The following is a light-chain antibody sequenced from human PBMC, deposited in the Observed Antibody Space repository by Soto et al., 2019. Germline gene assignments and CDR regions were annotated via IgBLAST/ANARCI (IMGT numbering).Light chain of an antibody. J-gene: IGKJ5*01. CDR2: DAS. Sequence: EIVMTQSPDTLALSPWERATLSCRASQVVTTNLAWYQQKPGQAPRLLIYDASTRAAGIPARFSGSGSGAAFTLTISSLQSEDFAVYYCQQYRNWPPITFGQGTRLEIK. CDR1: QVVTTN. CDR3: QQYRNWPPIT. V-gene: IGKV3-15*01.